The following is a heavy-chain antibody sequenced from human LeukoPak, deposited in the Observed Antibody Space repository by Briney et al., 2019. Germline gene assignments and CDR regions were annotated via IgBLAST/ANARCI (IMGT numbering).Heavy chain of an antibody. CDR1: GFTFSSYG. CDR2: IWYDGSNE. V-gene: IGHV3-33*06. D-gene: IGHD5-18*01. CDR3: ANWDTRNAFDI. Sequence: PGGSLRLSCAASGFTFSSYGMHWVRQAPGKGLEWVAIIWYDGSNEYYADSVKGRFTISRDNSKNTLYLQMNSLRAEDTAVYYCANWDTRNAFDIWGQGTMVTVSS. J-gene: IGHJ3*02.